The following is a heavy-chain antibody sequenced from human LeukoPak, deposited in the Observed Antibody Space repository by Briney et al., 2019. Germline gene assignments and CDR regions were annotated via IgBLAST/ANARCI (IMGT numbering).Heavy chain of an antibody. V-gene: IGHV3-9*01. CDR3: AKANSYARPRYIDY. Sequence: GGSLRLSCAASGFTFDDYAMHWVRQAPGKGLEWVSGISWNSGSIGYADSVKGRFTISRDNAKNSLYLQMNSLRAEDTALYYCAKANSYARPRYIDYWGQGTLVTVSS. CDR2: ISWNSGSI. CDR1: GFTFDDYA. D-gene: IGHD5-18*01. J-gene: IGHJ4*02.